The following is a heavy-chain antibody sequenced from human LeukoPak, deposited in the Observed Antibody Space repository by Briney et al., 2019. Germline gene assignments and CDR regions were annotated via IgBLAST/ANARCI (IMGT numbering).Heavy chain of an antibody. D-gene: IGHD1-26*01. CDR3: AKDLSYGNFYYYYLEV. CDR1: GFTFSSYA. Sequence: GGSLRLSCAASGFTFSSYAMSWVRQAPGKGLEWVSGISDSGSRTYYADSVKGRFTISRDTSKNTLYLQMNSLRAEDTAVYYCAKDLSYGNFYYYYLEVWGKGTTVTVSS. CDR2: ISDSGSRT. V-gene: IGHV3-23*01. J-gene: IGHJ6*03.